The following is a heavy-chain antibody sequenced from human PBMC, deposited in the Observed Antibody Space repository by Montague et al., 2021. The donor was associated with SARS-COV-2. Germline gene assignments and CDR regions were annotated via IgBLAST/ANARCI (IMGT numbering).Heavy chain of an antibody. Sequence: CAISGDSVASNVATWRWNEQTPERRFEWQGRRYYRSKRNNDYAESVKSRITIDPDTSKHQFSLHLNSVTPEDTAVYYCARIPVGSKYYFDFWGQGTLVTVSS. V-gene: IGHV6-1*01. J-gene: IGHJ4*02. CDR2: RYYRSKRNN. CDR3: ARIPVGSKYYFDF. CDR1: GDSVASNVAT. D-gene: IGHD2-2*01.